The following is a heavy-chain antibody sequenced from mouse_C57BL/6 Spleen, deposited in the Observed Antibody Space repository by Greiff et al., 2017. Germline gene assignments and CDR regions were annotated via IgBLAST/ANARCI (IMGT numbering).Heavy chain of an antibody. V-gene: IGHV1-64*01. J-gene: IGHJ4*01. CDR2: IHPNSGST. D-gene: IGHD1-1*01. CDR1: GYTFTSYW. CDR3: ARALTTVVDYYAMDY. Sequence: QVQLQQSGAELVKPGASVKLSCKASGYTFTSYWMHWVKQRPGQGLEWIGMIHPNSGSTNYNEKFKSKATLTVDKSSSTAYMQLSSLTSEDSAVYYCARALTTVVDYYAMDYWGQGTSVTVSS.